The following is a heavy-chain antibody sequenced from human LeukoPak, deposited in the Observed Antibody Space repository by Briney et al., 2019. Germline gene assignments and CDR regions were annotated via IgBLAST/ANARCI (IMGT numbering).Heavy chain of an antibody. J-gene: IGHJ3*02. CDR3: ARGDHRDAFDI. V-gene: IGHV1-3*02. CDR2: SNAGNGNT. D-gene: IGHD1-14*01. Sequence: ASVKVSCKASGYTFTIYAMHWVRPAPGQRLEWMGWSNAGNGNTKYSQEFQGRVTITRDTSASTAYMELSSLGSEDMAVYYGARGDHRDAFDIWGQGTMVTVSS. CDR1: GYTFTIYA.